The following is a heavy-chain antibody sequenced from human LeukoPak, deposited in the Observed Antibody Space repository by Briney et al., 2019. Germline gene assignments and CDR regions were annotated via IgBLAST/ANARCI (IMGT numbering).Heavy chain of an antibody. D-gene: IGHD5-12*01. J-gene: IGHJ6*03. CDR2: ISGSGGST. CDR3: AKDTVKVTTIRRVPHYMDV. V-gene: IGHV3-23*01. CDR1: GFTFSSYA. Sequence: GGSLRLSCAASGFTFSSYAMSWVRQAPGKGLEWVSGISGSGGSTYYADSVKGRFTISRDNSKNTVYLQMNSLRAEDTAVYYCAKDTVKVTTIRRVPHYMDVWGKGTTVTISS.